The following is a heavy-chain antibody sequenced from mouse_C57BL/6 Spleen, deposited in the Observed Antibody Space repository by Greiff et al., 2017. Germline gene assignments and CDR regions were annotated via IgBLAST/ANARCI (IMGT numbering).Heavy chain of an antibody. CDR2: IYPRSGNT. V-gene: IGHV1-81*01. CDR3: ARRAYYSNYVGAMDY. Sequence: VKLMESGAELARPGASVKLSCKASGYTFTSYGISWVKQRTGQDLEWIGEIYPRSGNTYYNEKFKGKATLTADKSSSTAYMELRSLTSEDSAVYFCARRAYYSNYVGAMDYWGQGTSVTVSS. CDR1: GYTFTSYG. D-gene: IGHD2-5*01. J-gene: IGHJ4*01.